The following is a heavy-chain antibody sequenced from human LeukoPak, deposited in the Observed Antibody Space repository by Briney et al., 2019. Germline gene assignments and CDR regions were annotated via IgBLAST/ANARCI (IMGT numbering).Heavy chain of an antibody. CDR2: IFPTGST. CDR3: AREQLLGAFNI. D-gene: IGHD1-1*01. CDR1: GGSISSGSYY. V-gene: IGHV4-39*02. J-gene: IGHJ3*02. Sequence: SETLSLTCTVSGGSISSGSYYWSWIRQPPGKGLEWIGEIFPTGSTSYNPSLKSRVTISLDKSKNHFSLNMSSVTAADTATYYCAREQLLGAFNIWGQGTMVTVSS.